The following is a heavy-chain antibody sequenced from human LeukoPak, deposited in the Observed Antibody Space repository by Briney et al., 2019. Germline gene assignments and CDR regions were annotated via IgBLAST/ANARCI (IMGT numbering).Heavy chain of an antibody. CDR3: ARHAGGIAAAGTRPFDY. Sequence: SETRSLTQTVPAASLIRSTEFWGLIRQRAGNCLESFGRMCYSGSTYYNPSLKSRVNMSVDTSKNQFPLTLRSVTAADTAVYYCARHAGGIAAAGTRPFDYWGQGTLVTVSS. D-gene: IGHD6-13*01. CDR1: AASLIRSTEF. V-gene: IGHV4-39*01. CDR2: MCYSGST. J-gene: IGHJ4*02.